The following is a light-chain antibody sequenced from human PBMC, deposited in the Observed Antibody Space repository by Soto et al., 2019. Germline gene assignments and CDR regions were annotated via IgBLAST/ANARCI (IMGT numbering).Light chain of an antibody. V-gene: IGLV4-69*01. CDR3: QTWAAGIPV. CDR2: FNSDGSH. Sequence: QPVLTQSPSASASLGASVKLTCTLSSGHSRYAIAWHQQQPEKGPRYLMTFNSDGSHSKGDGIPDRFSGSSSGAERYLTISSLQSADEADYYCQTWAAGIPVFGGGTQLTVL. J-gene: IGLJ2*01. CDR1: SGHSRYA.